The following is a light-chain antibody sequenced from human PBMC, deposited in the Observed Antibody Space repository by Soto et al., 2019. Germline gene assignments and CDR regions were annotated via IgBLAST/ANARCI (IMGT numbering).Light chain of an antibody. J-gene: IGLJ1*01. CDR1: SSDVGGYNY. CDR3: SSYTSSNTPYV. CDR2: EVT. V-gene: IGLV2-14*01. Sequence: QSALTQPASVSGSPGQSITISCTGTSSDVGGYNYVSWYQHHPGKAPKLMIFEVTNRPSGVSNRFSGSRSGNTASLTISGLQAEDEADYYCSSYTSSNTPYVFGPGTKLTVL.